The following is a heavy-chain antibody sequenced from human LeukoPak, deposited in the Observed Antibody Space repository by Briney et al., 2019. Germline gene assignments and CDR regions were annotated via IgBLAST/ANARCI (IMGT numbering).Heavy chain of an antibody. J-gene: IGHJ3*02. Sequence: GGSVRLSCAASGFTFDDYGMSWVRQAPGKGLEWVSGISWNGGSTGYADSVKGRFTISRDNAKNSLYLQMNSLRAEDTAFYYCTKVLTRRFSYGRDAFDIWGQGTMVTVSS. D-gene: IGHD5-18*01. V-gene: IGHV3-20*04. CDR2: ISWNGGST. CDR3: TKVLTRRFSYGRDAFDI. CDR1: GFTFDDYG.